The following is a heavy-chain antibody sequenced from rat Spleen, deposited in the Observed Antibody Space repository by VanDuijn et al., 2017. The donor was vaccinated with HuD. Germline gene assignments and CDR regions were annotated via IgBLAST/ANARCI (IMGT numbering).Heavy chain of an antibody. CDR2: ISYDGGST. CDR1: GFTFSNYG. D-gene: IGHD1-2*01. Sequence: EVQLVEAGGGLVQPGRSLKLSCAASGFTFSNYGMAWVRQAPTKGLEWVAYISYDGGSTYYRDSVKGRFTISRDNAKSTLYLQMDSLRSEDTATYYCTTVNIAAHWYFDFWGPGTMVTVSS. J-gene: IGHJ1*01. CDR3: TTVNIAAHWYFDF. V-gene: IGHV5-29*01.